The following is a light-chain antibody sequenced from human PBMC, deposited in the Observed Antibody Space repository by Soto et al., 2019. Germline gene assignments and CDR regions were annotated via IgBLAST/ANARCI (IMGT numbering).Light chain of an antibody. CDR3: QHHGNSPQNT. J-gene: IGKJ2*01. V-gene: IGKV3-20*01. CDR1: QSLTNSY. Sequence: EIVLTQSPGTLSLSPGERATLSCRASQSLTNSYLAWYQQKPGQAPRLLIYAASTRATGIPDRFSGSVSGKDFSLTISRLEPEDFAVYYCQHHGNSPQNTFEQGTKLEIK. CDR2: AAS.